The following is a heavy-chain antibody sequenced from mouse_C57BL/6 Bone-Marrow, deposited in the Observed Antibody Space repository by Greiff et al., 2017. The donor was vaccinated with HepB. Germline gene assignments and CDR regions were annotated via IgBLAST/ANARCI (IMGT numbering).Heavy chain of an antibody. J-gene: IGHJ4*01. CDR2: ISYDGSN. V-gene: IGHV3-6*01. CDR1: GYSITSGYY. CDR3: ATVPDYYAMDY. Sequence: ESGPGLVKPSQSLSLTCSVTGYSITSGYYWNWIRQFPGNKLEWMGYISYDGSNNYNPSLKNRSTITRNTSKNQFYLKLNSVTPEDTATYDCATVPDYYAMDYWDQGTSVTVSS. D-gene: IGHD1-1*01.